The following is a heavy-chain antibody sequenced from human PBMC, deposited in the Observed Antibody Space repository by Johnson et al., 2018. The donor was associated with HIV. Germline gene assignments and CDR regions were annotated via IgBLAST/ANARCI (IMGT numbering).Heavy chain of an antibody. CDR3: AREGLLRSMWTFDI. J-gene: IGHJ3*02. D-gene: IGHD1-26*01. CDR1: GFTFSNAW. V-gene: IGHV3-11*04. CDR2: ISGSGGST. Sequence: VQLVESGGGLVKPGGSLRLSCAASGFTFSNAWMSWVRQAPGKGLEWVSAISGSGGSTYYADSVKGRFTISRDNAKNSLYLQMNSLRAEDTALYYCAREGLLRSMWTFDIWGQGTMVTVSS.